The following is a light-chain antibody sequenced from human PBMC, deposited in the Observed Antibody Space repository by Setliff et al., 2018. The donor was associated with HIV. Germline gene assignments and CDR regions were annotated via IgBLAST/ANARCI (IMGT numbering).Light chain of an antibody. J-gene: IGLJ1*01. CDR2: EVT. CDR1: SSDVGSYNL. V-gene: IGLV2-14*02. Sequence: QSALTQPASVSRSPGQSITLSCTGTSSDVGSYNLVSWYQHHPGKAPKLLIYEVTKRPSGVSDRFSGSKSGNTASLTISGLQAEDEADYYCNSYTSTTFYVFGSGTKVTVL. CDR3: NSYTSTTFYV.